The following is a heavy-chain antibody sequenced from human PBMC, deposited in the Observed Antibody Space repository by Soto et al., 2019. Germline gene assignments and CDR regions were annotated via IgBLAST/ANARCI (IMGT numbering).Heavy chain of an antibody. Sequence: QVQLVQSGAEVKKPGASVKVSCKASGYTFTSYGIGWVRQAPGQGLEWMGWISAYNGNTNYAQKLQGRVTMTTDTSTSTAYMELRSLRSDDTAVYYCASPGGPYLQQLPHEAFDILGQGTMVTVSS. D-gene: IGHD6-13*01. CDR2: ISAYNGNT. CDR3: ASPGGPYLQQLPHEAFDI. J-gene: IGHJ3*02. CDR1: GYTFTSYG. V-gene: IGHV1-18*01.